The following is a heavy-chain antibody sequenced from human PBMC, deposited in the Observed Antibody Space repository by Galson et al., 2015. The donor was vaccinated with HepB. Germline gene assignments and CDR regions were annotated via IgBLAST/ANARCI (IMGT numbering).Heavy chain of an antibody. V-gene: IGHV5-51*01. CDR2: IYPGDSDT. J-gene: IGHJ5*02. Sequence: QSGAEVKKPGESLKISCKGSGYSFTSYWTGWVRQMPGKGLEWMGIIYPGDSDTRYSPSFQGQVTISADKSISTAYLQWSSLKASDTAMYYCARRAFRPVSYYDFWSGYYTGSDWFDPWGQGTLVTVSS. CDR3: ARRAFRPVSYYDFWSGYYTGSDWFDP. D-gene: IGHD3-3*01. CDR1: GYSFTSYW.